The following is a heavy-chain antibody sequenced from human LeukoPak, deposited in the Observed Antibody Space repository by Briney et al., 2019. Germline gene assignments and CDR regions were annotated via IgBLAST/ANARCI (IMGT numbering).Heavy chain of an antibody. J-gene: IGHJ4*02. CDR3: ARVPLGVIGSTVTTPNFDS. V-gene: IGHV4-59*01. CDR1: GGSISSYY. CDR2: IYYSGST. Sequence: SETLSLTCTVSGGSISSYYWSWIRQPPGKGLEWIGYIYYSGSTNYNPSLKSRVTISVDTSKNQFSLKLSSVTAADTALYYCARVPLGVIGSTVTTPNFDSWGQGTLVTVSS. D-gene: IGHD4-17*01.